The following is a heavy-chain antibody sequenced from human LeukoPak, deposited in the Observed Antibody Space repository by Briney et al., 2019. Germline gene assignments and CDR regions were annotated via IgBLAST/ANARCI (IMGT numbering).Heavy chain of an antibody. CDR2: ISSGGTT. J-gene: IGHJ4*02. V-gene: IGHV3-48*03. CDR3: ARDRPGNYFDY. CDR1: GFNFNNYE. D-gene: IGHD1-14*01. Sequence: GGSLRLSCAASGFNFNNYEMNWVRQAPGKGLEWVSYISSGGTTYNADSVKGRFTVSRDNTKNSLHLQMNSLRVDDTAVYYCARDRPGNYFDYWGQGTLVTVSS.